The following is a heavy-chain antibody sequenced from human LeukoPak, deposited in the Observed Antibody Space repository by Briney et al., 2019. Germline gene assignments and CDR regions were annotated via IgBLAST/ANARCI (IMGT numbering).Heavy chain of an antibody. CDR1: GGSISSSSYY. V-gene: IGHV4-39*01. D-gene: IGHD1-26*01. CDR2: IYYSGST. CDR3: ARHNVGALGWFDP. J-gene: IGHJ5*02. Sequence: SETLSLTCTVSGGSISSSSYYWGWIRQPPGKGLEWIGSIYYSGSTYYNPSLKSRVTISVDTSKNQFSLKLSSVTAADTAVYYCARHNVGALGWFDPWGQGTLVTVSS.